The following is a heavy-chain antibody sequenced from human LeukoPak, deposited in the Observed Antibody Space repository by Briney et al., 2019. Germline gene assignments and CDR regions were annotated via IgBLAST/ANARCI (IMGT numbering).Heavy chain of an antibody. J-gene: IGHJ4*02. D-gene: IGHD6-13*01. CDR2: IYYSGST. CDR1: GGSISSSSYY. CDR3: ARVGVGIAAAGPYFDY. V-gene: IGHV4-39*07. Sequence: KTSETLSLTCTVSGGSISSSSYYWGWIRQPPGKGLEWIGSIYYSGSTYYNPSLKSRVTISVDTSKNQFSLKLSSVTAADTAVYYCARVGVGIAAAGPYFDYWGQGTLVTVSS.